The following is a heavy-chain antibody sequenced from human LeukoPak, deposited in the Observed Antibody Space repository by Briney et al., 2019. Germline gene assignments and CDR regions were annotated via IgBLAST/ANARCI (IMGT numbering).Heavy chain of an antibody. CDR3: ARARDPGSPNSPFDY. CDR2: INSSGST. Sequence: ADTLSLTCAVYGGSFSGYYWSWIRQPPGKGLEWIGEINSSGSTNYNPSLKSRVTISVDTSKNQFSQKLSSVTAADTAVYYCARARDPGSPNSPFDYWGQGTLVTVCS. CDR1: GGSFSGYY. D-gene: IGHD3-10*01. V-gene: IGHV4-34*01. J-gene: IGHJ4*02.